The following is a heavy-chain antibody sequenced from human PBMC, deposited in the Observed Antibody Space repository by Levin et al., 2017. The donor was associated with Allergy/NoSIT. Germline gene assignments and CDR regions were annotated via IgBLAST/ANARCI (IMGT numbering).Heavy chain of an antibody. CDR2: ISPNNGHT. CDR1: GYTFRVYG. D-gene: IGHD6-19*01. V-gene: IGHV1-18*01. CDR3: ARDLGTGWYDNAFEI. J-gene: IGHJ3*02. Sequence: KAGGSLRLSCKASGYTFRVYGIIWVRQAPGEGLEWLGWISPNNGHTKVSHKVQGRVTMTTDASTTTAYLDIRSLTSDDTAVYYCARDLGTGWYDNAFEIWGQGTLVSVSS.